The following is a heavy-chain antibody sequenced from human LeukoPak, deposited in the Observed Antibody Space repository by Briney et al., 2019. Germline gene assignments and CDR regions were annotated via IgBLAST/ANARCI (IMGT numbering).Heavy chain of an antibody. V-gene: IGHV3-23*01. J-gene: IGHJ6*02. CDR1: GFTFSTYA. CDR3: AKADGLRFLEWLPEWGYSGMDV. Sequence: GGSLRLSCAASGFTFSTYAMSWVRQAPGKGLDWVSGINGGGSSTYYADSVKGRFTISRDNSKNTLYLQMNSLRAEDTAVYYCAKADGLRFLEWLPEWGYSGMDVWGQGTTVTVSS. D-gene: IGHD3-3*01. CDR2: INGGGSST.